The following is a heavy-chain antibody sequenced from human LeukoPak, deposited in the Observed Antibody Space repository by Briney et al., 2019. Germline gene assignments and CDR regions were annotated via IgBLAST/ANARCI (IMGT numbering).Heavy chain of an antibody. J-gene: IGHJ4*02. D-gene: IGHD6-19*01. Sequence: GGSLRLSCVASGFSFSAYAMTWVRQAPGKGLEWVSDISGSGGGTYYADSVKGRFTISRDNSKNTLYLQMNSLRAEDTAVYYCAKPLIAVAGFDYWGQGTLVTVSS. CDR1: GFSFSAYA. CDR2: ISGSGGGT. CDR3: AKPLIAVAGFDY. V-gene: IGHV3-23*01.